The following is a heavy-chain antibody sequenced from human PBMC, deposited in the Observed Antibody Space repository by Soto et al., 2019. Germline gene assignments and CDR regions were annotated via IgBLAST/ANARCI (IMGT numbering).Heavy chain of an antibody. CDR1: GFTVSSNY. Sequence: GGSLRHSCAASGFTVSSNYMSWVRQAPGKGLEWVSVIYSGGSTYYADSVKGRFIISRDDSKNTLFLQMNSLRAEDTAVYYCATAKLLLPWLFDYWGQGTLVTVSS. CDR2: IYSGGST. CDR3: ATAKLLLPWLFDY. V-gene: IGHV3-66*01. D-gene: IGHD2-15*01. J-gene: IGHJ4*02.